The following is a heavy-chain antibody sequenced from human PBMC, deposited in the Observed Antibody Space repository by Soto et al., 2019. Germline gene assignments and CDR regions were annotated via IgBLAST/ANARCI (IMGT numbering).Heavy chain of an antibody. J-gene: IGHJ3*02. CDR1: GYTFTSYG. CDR2: MIAYNFNT. Sequence: ASVKVSCKASGYTFTSYGISWVRQAPVQVLELIVWMIAYNFNTDYSQKLQGRFTMTTYTSTITSYIELMILISDYTSVYYCSXISGYYYDISGHNDAFDIWGQGTMVTVSS. CDR3: SXISGYYYDISGHNDAFDI. D-gene: IGHD3-22*01. V-gene: IGHV1-18*01.